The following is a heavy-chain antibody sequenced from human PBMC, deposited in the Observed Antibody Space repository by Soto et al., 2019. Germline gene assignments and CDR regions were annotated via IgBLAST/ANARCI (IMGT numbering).Heavy chain of an antibody. D-gene: IGHD6-19*01. Sequence: QVQLVQSGAEVKKPGASVKVSCKASGFTFTSYGFSWVRQAPGEGLEWMGWVSAYNGYTTYAQKLQGRVTMTTATSTNTAYMELRSLRSDDTAVYYCARAGRSIAVALSDSWGQGTLVTVSS. J-gene: IGHJ4*02. CDR1: GFTFTSYG. CDR2: VSAYNGYT. CDR3: ARAGRSIAVALSDS. V-gene: IGHV1-18*01.